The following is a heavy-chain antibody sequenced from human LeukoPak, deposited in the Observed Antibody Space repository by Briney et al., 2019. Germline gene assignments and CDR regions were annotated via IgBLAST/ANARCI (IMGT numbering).Heavy chain of an antibody. CDR1: GYTFTSYD. J-gene: IGHJ5*02. D-gene: IGHD2-15*01. CDR3: ARGTGYCTGGSCYNWFDP. CDR2: MNPNSGNT. Sequence: ASVKVSCKASGYTFTSYDINWVRQATGQGLEWMGWMNPNSGNTGYAQKFQGRVTMTRNTSISIAYVELSSLRSEDTAVYYCARGTGYCTGGSCYNWFDPWGQGTLVTVSS. V-gene: IGHV1-8*01.